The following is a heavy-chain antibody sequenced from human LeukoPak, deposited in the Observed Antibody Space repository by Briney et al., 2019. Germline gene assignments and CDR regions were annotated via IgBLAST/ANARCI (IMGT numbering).Heavy chain of an antibody. D-gene: IGHD3-16*01. Sequence: SETLSLTCAVYGGSFSGYYWSWIRQPPGKGLEWIGEINHSGSTNYNPSLKSRVTISVDTSKNQFSLKLSSVTAADTAVYYCARGRRLRGLIDSWGQGTLVTVSS. CDR3: ARGRRLRGLIDS. J-gene: IGHJ4*02. V-gene: IGHV4-34*01. CDR2: INHSGST. CDR1: GGSFSGYY.